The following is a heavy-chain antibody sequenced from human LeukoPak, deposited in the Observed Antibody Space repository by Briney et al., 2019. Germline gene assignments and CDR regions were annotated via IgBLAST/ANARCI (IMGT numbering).Heavy chain of an antibody. Sequence: GGSLRLSCAASGFTFYSYSMNWVRQAPGKGLEWVSYISSSTSAIYYADSVKGRFTISRDNAKNSLHLQMNSLRDEDTAVCYCARDRSLATNPYYFDYWGQGTLVTVSS. CDR1: GFTFYSYS. CDR3: ARDRSLATNPYYFDY. V-gene: IGHV3-48*02. D-gene: IGHD5-12*01. CDR2: ISSSTSAI. J-gene: IGHJ4*02.